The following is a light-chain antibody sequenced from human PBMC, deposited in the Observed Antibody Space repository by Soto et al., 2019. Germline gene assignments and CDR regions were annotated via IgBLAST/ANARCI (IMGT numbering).Light chain of an antibody. J-gene: IGKJ1*01. CDR2: DAS. Sequence: GLTQSTATLSLSPGGRATLSCRASQSVSSYLAWYQQKPGQAPRLLIYDASSRATGIPARFSGSGSGTDFTLTISSLEPEDFAVYYCQHRSNWPRTFGQGTKVDIK. CDR3: QHRSNWPRT. V-gene: IGKV3-11*01. CDR1: QSVSSY.